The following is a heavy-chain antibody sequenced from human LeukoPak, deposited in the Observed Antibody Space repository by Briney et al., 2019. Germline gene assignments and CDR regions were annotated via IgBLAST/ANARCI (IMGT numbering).Heavy chain of an antibody. Sequence: GGSLRLSCAASGFTFSSYAMSWVRQAPGKGLEWVSAISGSGGSTYYADPVKGRFTISRDNSKNTLFLQVNSLRAEDTAVYYCAKEAYYYDSSGKYFDYWGQGTLVTVSS. CDR3: AKEAYYYDSSGKYFDY. J-gene: IGHJ4*02. V-gene: IGHV3-23*01. CDR1: GFTFSSYA. CDR2: ISGSGGST. D-gene: IGHD3-22*01.